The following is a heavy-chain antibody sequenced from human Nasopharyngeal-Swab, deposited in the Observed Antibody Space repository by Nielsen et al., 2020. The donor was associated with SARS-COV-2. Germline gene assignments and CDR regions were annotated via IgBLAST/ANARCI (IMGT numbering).Heavy chain of an antibody. CDR1: GGTFSSYA. D-gene: IGHD6-13*01. V-gene: IGHV1-69*05. CDR3: ARESGSSWPEQQYYYYYGMDV. Sequence: SVKVSCKASGGTFSSYAISWVRQAPGQGLEWMGGIIPIFGTANYAQKFQGRVTMTTDTSTSTAYMELRSLRSDDTAVYYCARESGSSWPEQQYYYYYGMDVWGQGTTVTVSS. CDR2: IIPIFGTA. J-gene: IGHJ6*02.